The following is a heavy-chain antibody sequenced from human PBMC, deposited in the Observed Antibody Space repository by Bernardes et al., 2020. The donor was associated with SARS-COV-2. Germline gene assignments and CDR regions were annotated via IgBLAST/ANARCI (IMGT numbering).Heavy chain of an antibody. Sequence: ASMKVSCQVSGYTLTELSMHWVRQAPGKGLEWMGGFDPEDGETIYAQKFQGRVTMTRNTSISTAYMELSSLRSEDTAVYYCARGPIGVAGTRVFDWFDPWGQGTLVTVSS. CDR1: GYTLTELS. D-gene: IGHD6-19*01. CDR3: ARGPIGVAGTRVFDWFDP. J-gene: IGHJ5*02. V-gene: IGHV1-24*01. CDR2: FDPEDGET.